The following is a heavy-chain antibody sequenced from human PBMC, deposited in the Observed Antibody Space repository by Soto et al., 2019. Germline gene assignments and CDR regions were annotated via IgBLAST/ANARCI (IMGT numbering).Heavy chain of an antibody. CDR2: FDPEDGET. CDR1: GYTLTEFS. J-gene: IGHJ4*02. D-gene: IGHD3-10*01. Sequence: QVQLVQSGAEVKKPGASVKVSCKVSGYTLTEFSMHWVRQAPGKGLEWMGGFDPEDGETIYAQKFQGRVTMTEDTSTDTAYMELSSLRSEDTAVYYCATRPNYYGAGVYYFDYWGQGTLVTVSS. V-gene: IGHV1-24*01. CDR3: ATRPNYYGAGVYYFDY.